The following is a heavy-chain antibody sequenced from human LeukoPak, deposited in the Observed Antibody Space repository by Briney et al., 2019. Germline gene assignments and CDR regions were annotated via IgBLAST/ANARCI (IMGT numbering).Heavy chain of an antibody. CDR3: ATEDSRSGSYYDP. D-gene: IGHD1-26*01. J-gene: IGHJ5*02. V-gene: IGHV1-2*06. CDR1: GYIFTDYR. Sequence: ASVKVSRKASGYIFTDYRLHWVRQAPGQGLEWMGRINPKSGDTNYAQKFQGRVTMTSDTSITTAYMELRRLKSDDTAFYFCATEDSRSGSYYDPWGQGTLVTVSS. CDR2: INPKSGDT.